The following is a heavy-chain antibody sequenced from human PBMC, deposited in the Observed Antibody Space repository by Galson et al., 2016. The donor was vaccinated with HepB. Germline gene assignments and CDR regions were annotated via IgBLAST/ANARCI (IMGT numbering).Heavy chain of an antibody. J-gene: IGHJ4*02. CDR1: GFTVSSNH. CDR2: FYGGGTI. Sequence: SLRLSCAAPGFTVSSNHMSWVRQAPGKGLEWVSVFYGGGTINYADSVKGRFTVSRENSENTLFLQMNSLRADDTAVYYCARLRPEYNYAYDYWGQGTLVTVSS. V-gene: IGHV3-53*01. D-gene: IGHD5-18*01. CDR3: ARLRPEYNYAYDY.